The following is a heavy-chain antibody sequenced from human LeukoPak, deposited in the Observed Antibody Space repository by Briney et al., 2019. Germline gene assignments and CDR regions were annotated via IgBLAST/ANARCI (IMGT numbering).Heavy chain of an antibody. CDR1: GFTFSSYS. J-gene: IGHJ1*01. Sequence: PGGSLRLSCAASGFTFSSYSMNWVRQAPGKGLEWVSSISSSSSYIYYADSVKGRFTISRDNAKDSLYLQMNSLRAEDTAVYYCARGSYMTDIVVVPAAIPEYFQHWGQGTLVTVSS. CDR3: ARGSYMTDIVVVPAAIPEYFQH. D-gene: IGHD2-2*01. CDR2: ISSSSSYI. V-gene: IGHV3-21*01.